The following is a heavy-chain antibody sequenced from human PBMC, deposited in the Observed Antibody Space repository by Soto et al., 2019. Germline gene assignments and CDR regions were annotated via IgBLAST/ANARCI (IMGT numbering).Heavy chain of an antibody. V-gene: IGHV3-23*01. J-gene: IGHJ4*02. D-gene: IGHD7-27*01. CDR2: ISGSGGST. CDR3: ARDRPNSGFDY. Sequence: GGSLRLSCAASGCTFSSYAMSWVRQAPGKGMEWVAAISGSGGSTYYADSVKGRFTISRENSKNTLYLQMNSLRAEDTAVYYCARDRPNSGFDYWGQGTLVTVSS. CDR1: GCTFSSYA.